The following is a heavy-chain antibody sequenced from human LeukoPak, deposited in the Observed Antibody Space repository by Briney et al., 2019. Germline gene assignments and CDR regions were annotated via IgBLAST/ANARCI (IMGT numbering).Heavy chain of an antibody. J-gene: IGHJ4*02. CDR3: VRVDGSPDF. D-gene: IGHD3-22*01. Sequence: ASVKVSCKASGYTFTSYDINWVRQATGQGLEWMGWMNPKSGYTGSAQQFQGRVTCTRSTSISTAYMELSSLRSEDTAVYYCVRVDGSPDFWGQGTQITVSS. CDR1: GYTFTSYD. CDR2: MNPKSGYT. V-gene: IGHV1-8*01.